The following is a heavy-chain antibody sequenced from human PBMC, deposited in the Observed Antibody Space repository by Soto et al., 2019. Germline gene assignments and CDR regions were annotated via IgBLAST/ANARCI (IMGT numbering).Heavy chain of an antibody. CDR1: GFTFTSSA. D-gene: IGHD3-10*01. J-gene: IGHJ4*02. CDR3: AADTMVRGVTSHDFDY. Sequence: SVKVSCKASGFTFTSSAVQWVRQARGQRLEWIGWIVVGSGNTNYAQKFQERVTITRDMSTSTAYMELSSLRSEDTAVYYCAADTMVRGVTSHDFDYWGQGTLVTVSS. V-gene: IGHV1-58*01. CDR2: IVVGSGNT.